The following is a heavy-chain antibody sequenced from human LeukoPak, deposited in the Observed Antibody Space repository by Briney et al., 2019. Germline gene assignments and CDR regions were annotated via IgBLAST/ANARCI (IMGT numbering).Heavy chain of an antibody. Sequence: PSETLSLTCTVSCGSISSYYWTWIRQPPGRGLEWIGYIYYTGSTNYNPSLKSRVTISLDASNNQFSLKLSSVTAADTAVYYCATKNALDIWGQGTMVTVSS. V-gene: IGHV4-59*01. CDR2: IYYTGST. CDR1: CGSISSYY. CDR3: ATKNALDI. J-gene: IGHJ3*02.